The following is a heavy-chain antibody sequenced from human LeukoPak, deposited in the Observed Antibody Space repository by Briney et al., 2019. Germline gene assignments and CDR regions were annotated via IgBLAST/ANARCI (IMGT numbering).Heavy chain of an antibody. CDR3: AKAGYWSGYYNPLYYMDV. J-gene: IGHJ6*04. V-gene: IGHV4-59*01. Sequence: SETLSLTCTVSGGSINSYYWSWIRQPPGKGLEWIGYIYYRGSTNYNPSLKSRVSISVDTSKNQFSLTLSSVTAADTAVYCAKAGYWSGYYNPLYYMDVWGTGTTVIVSS. CDR1: GGSINSYY. D-gene: IGHD3-3*01. CDR2: IYYRGST.